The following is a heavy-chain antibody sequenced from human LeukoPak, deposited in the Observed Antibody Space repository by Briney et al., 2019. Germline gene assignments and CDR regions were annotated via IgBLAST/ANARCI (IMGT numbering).Heavy chain of an antibody. Sequence: GGSLRLSCAASGFTFENYGMHWVRQAPGKGLVWVSRINPAGNYANYADSVKGRFTISRDNAKNTVYLQMNSLRAEDTALFYCVRDWDHYDFDSWGQGTLVTVSS. CDR2: INPAGNYA. D-gene: IGHD3-3*01. V-gene: IGHV3-74*01. CDR3: VRDWDHYDFDS. CDR1: GFTFENYG. J-gene: IGHJ5*01.